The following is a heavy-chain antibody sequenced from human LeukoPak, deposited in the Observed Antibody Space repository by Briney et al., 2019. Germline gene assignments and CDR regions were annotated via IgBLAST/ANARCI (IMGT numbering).Heavy chain of an antibody. CDR3: ARVPFDYYDSSGPFDY. CDR2: ISSSSSYI. CDR1: GFTFSSYS. V-gene: IGHV3-21*01. Sequence: PGGSLRLSCAASGFTFSSYSMNWVRQAPGKGLEWVSSISSSSSYIYYADSVKGRFTISRDNAKNSLYLQMNSLRAEDTAVYYCARVPFDYYDSSGPFDYWGQGTLVTVSS. J-gene: IGHJ4*02. D-gene: IGHD3-22*01.